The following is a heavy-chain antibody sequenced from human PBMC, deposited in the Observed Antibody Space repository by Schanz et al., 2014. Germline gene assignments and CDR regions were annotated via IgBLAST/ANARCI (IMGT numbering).Heavy chain of an antibody. V-gene: IGHV3-9*01. CDR1: GFRFDDYA. J-gene: IGHJ4*02. Sequence: EVQLVESGGGLVQPGRSLRLSCVASGFRFDDYAMHWVQQAPGKGLEWVSGMSWNAGSLGYGDSVKGRFTISRDNAKNSLFLQMNSLSAEDTAVYYCARDGRPPFYGSGEHYYWGQGTLVTVSS. CDR2: MSWNAGSL. D-gene: IGHD3-10*01. CDR3: ARDGRPPFYGSGEHYY.